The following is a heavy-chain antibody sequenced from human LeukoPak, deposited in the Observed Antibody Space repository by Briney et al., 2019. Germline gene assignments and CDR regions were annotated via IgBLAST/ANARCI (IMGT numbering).Heavy chain of an antibody. J-gene: IGHJ4*02. V-gene: IGHV1-69*05. Sequence: GASVKVSCKASGGTFSSYAISWVRQAPGQGLGWMGGIIPIFGTANYAQKFQGSVTITTDESTSTAYMELSSLRSEDTAVYYCAICRGGYYASFDYWGQGTLVTVSS. CDR2: IIPIFGTA. CDR1: GGTFSSYA. CDR3: AICRGGYYASFDY. D-gene: IGHD3-10*01.